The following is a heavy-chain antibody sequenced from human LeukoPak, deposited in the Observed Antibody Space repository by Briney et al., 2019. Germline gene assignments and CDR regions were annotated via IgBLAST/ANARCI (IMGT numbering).Heavy chain of an antibody. CDR2: VYFTGRT. Sequence: SETLSLTCTVSGGSITGYYWSWIRQPPGKGPEWIAYVYFTGRTLYNPSLESRVTISVDTSKNQFSLKLSSVTAADTAVYYCARHEEGETEDIVVVPAAPTYWGQGTLVTVSS. CDR1: GGSITGYY. D-gene: IGHD2-2*01. J-gene: IGHJ4*02. CDR3: ARHEEGETEDIVVVPAAPTY. V-gene: IGHV4-59*08.